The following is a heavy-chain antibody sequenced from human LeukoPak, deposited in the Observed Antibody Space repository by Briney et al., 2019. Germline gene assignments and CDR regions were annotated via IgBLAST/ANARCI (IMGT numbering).Heavy chain of an antibody. Sequence: GGSLEISCQGSGYRFTSYWIGWVRKLPGKGLEWMGIIYPGDSDTRYSPSFPGQVTISADKSISTAYLQWSSLKASDTAMYYCARHLYGYQLLTNWFDPWGQGTLVTVSS. D-gene: IGHD2-2*01. CDR3: ARHLYGYQLLTNWFDP. CDR1: GYRFTSYW. CDR2: IYPGDSDT. J-gene: IGHJ5*02. V-gene: IGHV5-51*01.